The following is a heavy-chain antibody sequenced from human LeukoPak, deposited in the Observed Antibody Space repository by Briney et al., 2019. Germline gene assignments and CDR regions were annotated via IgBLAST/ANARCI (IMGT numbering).Heavy chain of an antibody. D-gene: IGHD3-10*02. CDR3: AELGITMIGGV. Sequence: GGSLRLSCAASGSTFSSYAMNWVRQAPGKGLEWVSAITGSGGRTYYADSVKGRFTISRDNSKNTLYLQMNSLRAEDTAVYYCAELGITMIGGVWGKGTTVTISS. CDR2: ITGSGGRT. V-gene: IGHV3-23*01. J-gene: IGHJ6*04. CDR1: GSTFSSYA.